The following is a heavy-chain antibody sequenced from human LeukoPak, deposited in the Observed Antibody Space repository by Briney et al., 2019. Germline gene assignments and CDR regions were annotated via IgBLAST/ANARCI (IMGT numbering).Heavy chain of an antibody. CDR3: ARLDSSGYYVDY. V-gene: IGHV4-61*05. CDR1: GGSISSSSYY. D-gene: IGHD3-22*01. J-gene: IGHJ4*02. Sequence: PSETLSLTCTVSGGSISSSSYYWGWIRQPPGKGLEWIGYIYYSGTPNYNSSLKSRVTISVDTSKNQFSLKLSSVTAADTAVYYCARLDSSGYYVDYWGQGTLVTVSS. CDR2: IYYSGTP.